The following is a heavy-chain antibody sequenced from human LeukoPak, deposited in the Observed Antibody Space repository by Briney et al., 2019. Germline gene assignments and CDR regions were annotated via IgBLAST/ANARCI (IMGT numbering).Heavy chain of an antibody. CDR2: IYTSGST. D-gene: IGHD5-12*01. CDR1: GGSISSGSYY. CDR3: ASSAYVATLDY. Sequence: SQTLSLTCTVSGGSISSGSYYWSWIRQPAGKGLEWIGRIYTSGSTNYNPSLKSRVTISVDKSKNQFSLKLSSVTAADTAVYYCASSAYVATLDYWGQGTLVTVSS. J-gene: IGHJ4*02. V-gene: IGHV4-61*02.